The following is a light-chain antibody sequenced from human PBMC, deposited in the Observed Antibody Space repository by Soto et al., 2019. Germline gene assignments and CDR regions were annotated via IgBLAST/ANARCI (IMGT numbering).Light chain of an antibody. J-gene: IGKJ1*01. CDR2: KAS. CDR1: QTISSW. CDR3: QHYNSYSEA. V-gene: IGKV1-5*03. Sequence: DIQMTQSPSTLSESVGDRVTITCRASQTISSWLAWYQQKPGKAPKLLIYKASTLKSGVPSRSSGSGSGTEFTLTISSLQPDDFATYYCQHYNSYSEAFGQGTKV.